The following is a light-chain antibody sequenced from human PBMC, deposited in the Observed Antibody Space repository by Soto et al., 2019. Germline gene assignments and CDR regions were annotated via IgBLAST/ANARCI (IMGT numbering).Light chain of an antibody. J-gene: IGKJ1*01. CDR3: QQYGSSPWT. CDR1: QSVSSSY. CDR2: GAS. V-gene: IGKV3-20*01. Sequence: EIVLTQSPGTLSLSPGERVTFSCRASQSVSSSYLGWYQQKPGQAPRLLIYGASSTATGIPDRFSGSGSGTDFTLTISRLEPEDFAVYYCQQYGSSPWTFGQGTKVEIK.